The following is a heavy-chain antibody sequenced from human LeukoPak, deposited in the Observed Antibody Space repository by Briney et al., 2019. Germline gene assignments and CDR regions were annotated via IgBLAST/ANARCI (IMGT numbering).Heavy chain of an antibody. J-gene: IGHJ4*02. V-gene: IGHV3-7*01. Sequence: GGSLRLSCAASGFTFSNYWMSWVRQAPGKGLEWVANIRQDGSDKYYMESVKGRFIISRDNANSSLYLQMNSLRAEDTAVYYCARDLFLSGIPAAGVFDYWGQGTLVTVSS. D-gene: IGHD6-25*01. CDR3: ARDLFLSGIPAAGVFDY. CDR2: IRQDGSDK. CDR1: GFTFSNYW.